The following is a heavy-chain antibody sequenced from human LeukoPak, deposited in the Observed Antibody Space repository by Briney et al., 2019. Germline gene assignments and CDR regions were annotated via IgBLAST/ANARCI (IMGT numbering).Heavy chain of an antibody. J-gene: IGHJ6*03. D-gene: IGHD5-18*01. CDR1: RYTFTTHW. V-gene: IGHV5-51*01. CDR3: VRHGQVQLGGPYYYMDV. CDR2: IYPGDSHT. Sequence: GESLQISSNVSRYTFTTHWIGWVRPLPGIGLEWMGIIYPGDSHTRYSPAFQGLVTISGDKSIRTAYLQWRSLKASDTAMYFCVRHGQVQLGGPYYYMDVWGNGTTVTVSS.